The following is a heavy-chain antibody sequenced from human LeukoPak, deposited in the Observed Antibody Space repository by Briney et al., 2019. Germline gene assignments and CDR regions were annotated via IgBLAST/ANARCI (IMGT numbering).Heavy chain of an antibody. Sequence: GGSLRLSCAASGFTFSDYYMSWIRQAPGEGLEWVSYISSSGSTIYYADSVKGRFTISRDNAKNSLYLQMNSLRAEDTAVYYCARANPHCSGGSCFRPLDYWGQGTLVTVSS. CDR2: ISSSGSTI. CDR3: ARANPHCSGGSCFRPLDY. J-gene: IGHJ4*02. V-gene: IGHV3-11*01. D-gene: IGHD2-15*01. CDR1: GFTFSDYY.